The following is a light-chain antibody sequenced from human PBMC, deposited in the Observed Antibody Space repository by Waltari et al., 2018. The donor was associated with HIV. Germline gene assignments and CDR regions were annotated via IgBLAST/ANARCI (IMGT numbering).Light chain of an antibody. CDR2: AAS. Sequence: DIQMTQSPSSLSASLGDKVIITCQGRESISTDVNWYQQKPGRAPKLLIYAASTLQSGVPSRLTGAVSETDFTLTINGLQAEDFATYYFQQSFGRVTFGPGTKVYV. CDR1: ESISTD. J-gene: IGKJ3*01. CDR3: QQSFGRVT. V-gene: IGKV1-39*01.